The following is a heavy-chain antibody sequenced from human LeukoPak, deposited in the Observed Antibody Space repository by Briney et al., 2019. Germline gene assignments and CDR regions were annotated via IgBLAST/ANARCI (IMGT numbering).Heavy chain of an antibody. CDR2: IYYSGST. J-gene: IGHJ4*02. CDR1: GGSISSSSYY. V-gene: IGHV4-39*01. D-gene: IGHD5-24*01. Sequence: SETLSLTCTVSGGSISSSSYYWGWIRQPPGKGLEWIGSIYYSGSTYYNPSLKSRVTISVDTSKNQFSLKLSSVTAADTAVYYCARGLRDGHKPFDYWGQGTLVIVSS. CDR3: ARGLRDGHKPFDY.